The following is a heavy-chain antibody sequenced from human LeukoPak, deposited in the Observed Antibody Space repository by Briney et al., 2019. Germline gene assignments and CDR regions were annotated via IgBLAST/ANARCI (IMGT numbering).Heavy chain of an antibody. CDR2: IKQDGSEK. CDR3: ARDRIRDCSSTSCKGGF. CDR1: GFTFSSYW. V-gene: IGHV3-7*01. Sequence: PGGSLRLSCAASGFTFSSYWMSWVRQAPGKGLEWVANIKQDGSEKYYVDSVKGRFTISRDNAKNSLYLQMNSLRAEATAVYYCARDRIRDCSSTSCKGGFWGQGTLVTVSS. J-gene: IGHJ4*02. D-gene: IGHD2-2*01.